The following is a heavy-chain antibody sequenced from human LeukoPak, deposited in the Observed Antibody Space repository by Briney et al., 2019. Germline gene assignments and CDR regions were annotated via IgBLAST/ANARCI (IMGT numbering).Heavy chain of an antibody. V-gene: IGHV4-39*07. CDR3: ARGYSYGNGYFDY. CDR2: IYHSGST. Sequence: SETLSLTCTVSGGSISSSSYYWGWIRQPPGKGLEWIGSIYHSGSTYYNPSLKSRVTISVDTPKNQFSLKLSSVTAADTAVYYCARGYSYGNGYFDYWGQGTLVTVSS. CDR1: GGSISSSSYY. D-gene: IGHD5-18*01. J-gene: IGHJ4*02.